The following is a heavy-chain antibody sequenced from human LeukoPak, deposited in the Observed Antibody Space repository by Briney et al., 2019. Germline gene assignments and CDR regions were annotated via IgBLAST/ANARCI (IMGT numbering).Heavy chain of an antibody. Sequence: GGSLRLSCAASGFTFSSYAMSWVRQAPGKGLEWVSAISGSGGSTYYADSVKGRFTISRDNSKNTMYLQMNSLRAEDTAVYYCAKDLGRSGGSWRDAFDIWGQGTMVTVSS. CDR3: AKDLGRSGGSWRDAFDI. V-gene: IGHV3-23*01. CDR1: GFTFSSYA. CDR2: ISGSGGST. J-gene: IGHJ3*02. D-gene: IGHD2-15*01.